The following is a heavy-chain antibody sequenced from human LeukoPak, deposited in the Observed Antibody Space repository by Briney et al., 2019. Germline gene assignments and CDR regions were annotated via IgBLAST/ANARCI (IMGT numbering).Heavy chain of an antibody. CDR1: GYTFTGYY. J-gene: IGHJ3*02. D-gene: IGHD6-25*01. CDR2: INPNSGGT. CDR3: ARGHGPAASFDI. Sequence: GASVKVSCKASGYTFTGYYIHWVRQAPGQGLEWMGWINPNSGGTDCAQKFQGRVTMTRDTSITTAYMDLSRLKSDDTAVYYCARGHGPAASFDIWGQGTMVTVSS. V-gene: IGHV1-2*02.